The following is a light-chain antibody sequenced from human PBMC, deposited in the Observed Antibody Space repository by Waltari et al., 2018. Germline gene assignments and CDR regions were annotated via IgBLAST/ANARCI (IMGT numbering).Light chain of an antibody. Sequence: VLTQSPGTLSLSPGEPATLACRASQSISKYLVWYQQRPGHAPRLLIYAAPTRATGVPDRFSGSGYGTDFTLTISRLEPEDFAVYYCQNHERLPATFGQGTKVEIK. J-gene: IGKJ1*01. CDR2: AAP. V-gene: IGKV3-20*01. CDR3: QNHERLPAT. CDR1: QSISKY.